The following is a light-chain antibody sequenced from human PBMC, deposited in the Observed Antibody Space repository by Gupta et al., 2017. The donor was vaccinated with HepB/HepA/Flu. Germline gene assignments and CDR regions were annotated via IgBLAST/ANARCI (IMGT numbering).Light chain of an antibody. J-gene: IGKJ4*01. CDR2: AAP. CDR3: QQANSFPLT. CDR1: QGISTS. Sequence: DIQMTQFPSSMSASVGDRVTITCRASQGISTSLAWYQQRPGKAPNLLIYAAPSLQSGVPSRFSVSGSGTDFTLTISSLQPEDFATYYCQQANSFPLTFGGGTNVEIK. V-gene: IGKV1D-12*01.